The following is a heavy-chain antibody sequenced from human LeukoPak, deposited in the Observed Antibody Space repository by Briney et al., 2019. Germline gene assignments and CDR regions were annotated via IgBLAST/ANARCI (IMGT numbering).Heavy chain of an antibody. D-gene: IGHD4-17*01. V-gene: IGHV3-74*01. CDR1: GFTFSSYW. CDR3: AREPETTVTPLFDY. CDR2: INSDGSTT. J-gene: IGHJ4*02. Sequence: PGGSLRLSCVVSGFTFSSYWMHWARQAPGKGLVWVSRINSDGSTTTYADSVKGRFTISRDNAKNTLYLQMNSLRAEDTAVYYCAREPETTVTPLFDYWGQGTLVTVSS.